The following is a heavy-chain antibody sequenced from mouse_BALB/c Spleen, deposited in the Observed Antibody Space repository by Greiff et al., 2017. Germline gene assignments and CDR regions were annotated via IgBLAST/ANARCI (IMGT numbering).Heavy chain of an antibody. Sequence: VQLQQSGAELVKPGASVKLSCKASGYTFTSYYMYWVKQRPGQGLEWIGEINPSNGGTNFNEKFKSKATLTVDKSSSTAYMQLSSLTSEDSAVYYCTRSEDYGYYYAMDYWGQGTSVTVSS. J-gene: IGHJ4*01. CDR2: INPSNGGT. D-gene: IGHD1-2*01. CDR1: GYTFTSYY. CDR3: TRSEDYGYYYAMDY. V-gene: IGHV1S81*02.